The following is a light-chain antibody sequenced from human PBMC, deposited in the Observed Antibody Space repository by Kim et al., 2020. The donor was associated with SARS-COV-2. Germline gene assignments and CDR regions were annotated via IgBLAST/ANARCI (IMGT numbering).Light chain of an antibody. CDR3: QQYNRWPPYI. V-gene: IGKV3-15*01. CDR1: QSVSTN. CDR2: GTY. Sequence: VSPGERATLSGRTSQSVSTNLAGYQQKPGQAPRLLIYGTYTRATGIPARFSGSGSGTEFTLTISSLQSEDFAIYYCQQYNRWPPYIFGQGTKLEI. J-gene: IGKJ2*01.